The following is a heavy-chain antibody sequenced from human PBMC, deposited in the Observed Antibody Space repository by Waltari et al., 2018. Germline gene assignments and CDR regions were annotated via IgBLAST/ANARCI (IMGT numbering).Heavy chain of an antibody. J-gene: IGHJ6*02. CDR3: SKSLDV. Sequence: EVQMVESGGGLVQPGGSLSLSCAASGFTFSNSWMDWVRQAPGKGLEWIANIKPDGSAKNDVDSVKVRCTISRDNTKNSLYLQMNSLGAEDTAVYYCSKSLDVWGPGTSVTVSS. CDR1: GFTFSNSW. V-gene: IGHV3-7*01. CDR2: IKPDGSAK.